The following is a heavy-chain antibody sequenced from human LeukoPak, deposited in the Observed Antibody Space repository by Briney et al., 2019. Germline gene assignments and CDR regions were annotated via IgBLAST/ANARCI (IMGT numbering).Heavy chain of an antibody. CDR3: AKGPAMVRGTFDP. Sequence: GGSLRLSCATSGFTFSSYAMSWVRQAPGKGLERVSNIIVIGGNTYCADSVKGRFTISRDYSKNTLYLQMNSLRTEETAVYYCAKGPAMVRGTFDPWGQGTLVTVS. CDR2: IIVIGGNT. D-gene: IGHD3-10*01. J-gene: IGHJ5*02. CDR1: GFTFSSYA. V-gene: IGHV3-23*01.